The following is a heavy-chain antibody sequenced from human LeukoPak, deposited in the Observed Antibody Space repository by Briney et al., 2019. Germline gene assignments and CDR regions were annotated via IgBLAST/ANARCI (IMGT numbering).Heavy chain of an antibody. D-gene: IGHD5-12*01. CDR1: GFSFNRYS. V-gene: IGHV3-21*05. CDR3: ARDRGSYTGYEVDY. J-gene: IGHJ4*02. Sequence: GGSLRLSCVTSGFSFNRYSMNWVRQAPGKGLEWVSFISSSGSFIYYEDSVRGRFIITRDNAKNSVFLQLNSLRAEDTGVYYCARDRGSYTGYEVDYWGQGTLVTVSS. CDR2: ISSSGSFI.